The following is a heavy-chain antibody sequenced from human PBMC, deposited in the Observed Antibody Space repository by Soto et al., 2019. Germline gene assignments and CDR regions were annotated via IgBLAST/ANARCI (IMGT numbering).Heavy chain of an antibody. CDR3: ARYQGVVVTAYNWFDP. CDR1: GGSITDYS. D-gene: IGHD2-21*02. Sequence: QVQLQESGPGLVKPSETLSLTCTVSGGSITDYSWVWIRQTAGKGLEWIGRIFSSGSTNYNPSLKGRITMSLDTSKNQFSLKLNSATATDTAVYFCARYQGVVVTAYNWFDPWGQGILVTVSS. CDR2: IFSSGST. V-gene: IGHV4-4*07. J-gene: IGHJ5*02.